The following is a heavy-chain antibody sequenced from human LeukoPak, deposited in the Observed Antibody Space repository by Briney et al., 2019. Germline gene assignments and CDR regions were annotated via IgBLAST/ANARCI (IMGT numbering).Heavy chain of an antibody. D-gene: IGHD6-13*01. CDR2: ISAYNGNT. Sequence: ASVKVYCKASGYTFTSYGISWVRQAPGQGLEWMGWISAYNGNTNYAQKLQGRVTMTTDTSTSTAYMELRSLRSDDTAVYYCAGDRRSSGSSWSMYYFDYWGQGTLVTVSS. CDR3: AGDRRSSGSSWSMYYFDY. J-gene: IGHJ4*02. CDR1: GYTFTSYG. V-gene: IGHV1-18*01.